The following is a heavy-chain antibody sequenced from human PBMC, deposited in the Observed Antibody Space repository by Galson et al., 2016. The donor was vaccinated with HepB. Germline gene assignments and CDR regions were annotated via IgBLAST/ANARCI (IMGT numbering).Heavy chain of an antibody. CDR2: IYSGCDP. V-gene: IGHV3-53*01. Sequence: SLRLSCAASGLSVSKNYMSWVRQAPGKGLEWVSVIYSGCDPYYADSVKGRFTISSDNSKDTVYLQMNSLRAEDTAVYYCARENYDLWSGYYFGGFDYWGQGSLVTVSS. CDR3: ARENYDLWSGYYFGGFDY. J-gene: IGHJ4*02. CDR1: GLSVSKNY. D-gene: IGHD3-3*01.